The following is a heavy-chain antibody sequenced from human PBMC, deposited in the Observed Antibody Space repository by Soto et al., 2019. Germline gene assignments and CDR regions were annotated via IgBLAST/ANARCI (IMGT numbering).Heavy chain of an antibody. D-gene: IGHD3-22*01. CDR2: IWYDGSNK. CDR1: GFTFSSYG. Sequence: QVQLVESGGGVVQPGRSLRLSCAASGFTFSSYGMHWVRQAPGKGLEWVAVIWYDGSNKYYADSVKGRFTISRDNSKNTLYLQMNSLRAEDTAVYYCARETYYYDSSGYYGVGYFDYWGQGTLDTVSS. V-gene: IGHV3-33*01. J-gene: IGHJ4*02. CDR3: ARETYYYDSSGYYGVGYFDY.